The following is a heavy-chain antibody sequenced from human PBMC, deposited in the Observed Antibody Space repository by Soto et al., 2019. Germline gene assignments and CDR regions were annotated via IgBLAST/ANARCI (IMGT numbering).Heavy chain of an antibody. CDR2: ISGSDGST. Sequence: GGSLRLSCAASGFTFSNYAMSWVRQAPGKGLEWVSAISGSDGSTYYADSVKGRFNISRDNSENTLYLQMNSLRAEDTAVYYCATSESSGYPYYFDYWGQGTLVTVS. CDR1: GFTFSNYA. D-gene: IGHD3-22*01. J-gene: IGHJ4*02. V-gene: IGHV3-23*01. CDR3: ATSESSGYPYYFDY.